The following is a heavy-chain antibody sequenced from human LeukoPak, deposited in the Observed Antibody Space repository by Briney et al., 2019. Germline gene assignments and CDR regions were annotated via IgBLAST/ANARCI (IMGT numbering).Heavy chain of an antibody. CDR2: INPNSGDT. CDR3: ARIVLPGRPKTSYES. CDR1: GHTFSDYY. V-gene: IGHV1-2*02. J-gene: IGHJ4*02. Sequence: GASVKVSCKASGHTFSDYYLHWVRQAPGQGLEWMGWINPNSGDTNSTQKFQGRVTKTRGTSSSLSYMELRSLTVDDTAVYYCARIVLPGRPKTSYESWGQGTLVTVSS. D-gene: IGHD2-21*01.